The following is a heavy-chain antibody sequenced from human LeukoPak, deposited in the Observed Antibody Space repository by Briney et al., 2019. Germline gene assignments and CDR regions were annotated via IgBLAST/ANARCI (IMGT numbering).Heavy chain of an antibody. D-gene: IGHD2-21*02. CDR3: ARVLVYCGGDCYVY. Sequence: PGGSLRLSCAASGFTFSSYGMHWVRQAPGKGLEWVGRTRNKANSYTTEYAASVKGRFTISRDDSKNSLYLQMNSLKTEDTAVYYCARVLVYCGGDCYVYWGQGTLVTVSS. V-gene: IGHV3-72*01. CDR1: GFTFSSYG. CDR2: TRNKANSYTT. J-gene: IGHJ4*02.